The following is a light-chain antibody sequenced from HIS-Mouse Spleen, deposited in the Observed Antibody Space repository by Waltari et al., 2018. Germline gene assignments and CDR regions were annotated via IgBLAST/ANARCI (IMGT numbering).Light chain of an antibody. CDR2: EGS. Sequence: QSALTQPASVSGSPGQSITISCTGTSRAGGSYTLVSLYQQHPGKAPKLMIYEGSKRPSGVSNRFSGSKSGNTASLTISGLQAEDEADYYCCSYAGSSTWVFGGGTKLTVL. J-gene: IGLJ3*02. CDR3: CSYAGSSTWV. CDR1: SRAGGSYTL. V-gene: IGLV2-23*01.